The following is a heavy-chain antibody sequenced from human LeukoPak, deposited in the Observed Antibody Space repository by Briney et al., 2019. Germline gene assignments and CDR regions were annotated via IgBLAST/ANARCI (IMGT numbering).Heavy chain of an antibody. V-gene: IGHV4-34*01. Sequence: SETLSLTCTVSGGSISGYYWSWIRQPPGKGLEWIGEINHSGSTNYNPSLKSRVTISVDTSKNQFSLKLSSVTAADTAVYYCARVPDGHSGSFDYWGQGTLVTVSS. CDR1: GGSISGYY. CDR3: ARVPDGHSGSFDY. D-gene: IGHD1-26*01. J-gene: IGHJ4*02. CDR2: INHSGST.